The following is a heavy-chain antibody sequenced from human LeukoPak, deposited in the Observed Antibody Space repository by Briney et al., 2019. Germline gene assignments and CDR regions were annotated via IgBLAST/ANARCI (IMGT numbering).Heavy chain of an antibody. D-gene: IGHD3-9*01. CDR3: ARGGYFDILTGYYQTQYYYPMDV. J-gene: IGHJ6*02. V-gene: IGHV3-30*04. Sequence: PGGSLRLSCAASGFTFSSYAIHWVRQAPGKGLEWVAVTSYVGGDKYYADSVKGRFTISRDNSKSTLYLEMSSLRAEDTAVYYRARGGYFDILTGYYQTQYYYPMDVWGRGTTVTVSS. CDR2: TSYVGGDK. CDR1: GFTFSSYA.